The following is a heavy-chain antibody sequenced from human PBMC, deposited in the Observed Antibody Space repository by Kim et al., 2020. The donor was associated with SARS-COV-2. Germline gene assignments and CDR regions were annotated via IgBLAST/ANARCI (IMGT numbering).Heavy chain of an antibody. Sequence: TTHAGSVKGRFPISRDNASNTLYLQMNSLRAEDTAIYYCTRLATGPSPDYWGQGTLVTVSS. CDR3: TRLATGPSPDY. J-gene: IGHJ4*02. V-gene: IGHV3-74*03. CDR2: T.